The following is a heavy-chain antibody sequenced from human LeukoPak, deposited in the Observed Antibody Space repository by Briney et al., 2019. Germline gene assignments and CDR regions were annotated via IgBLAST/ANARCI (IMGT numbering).Heavy chain of an antibody. Sequence: SETLSLTCTVSGASISSNYWSWIRQPPGKGLEWICYVYSSGITNYNPSLKSRVTISLDTSRNQFSLKLNSVTAADTAVYYCAKSNGYGLVDIWGQGTMVTVSS. CDR3: AKSNGYGLVDI. J-gene: IGHJ3*02. V-gene: IGHV4-4*08. CDR1: GASISSNY. CDR2: VYSSGIT. D-gene: IGHD3-10*01.